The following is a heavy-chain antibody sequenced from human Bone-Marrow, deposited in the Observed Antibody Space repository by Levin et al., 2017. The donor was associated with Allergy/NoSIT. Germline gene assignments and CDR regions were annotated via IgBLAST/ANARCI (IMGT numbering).Heavy chain of an antibody. CDR1: GFTVSTNY. CDR2: IFNDGRT. CDR3: AREAGYSGYDRAGGFDQ. V-gene: IGHV3-66*02. Sequence: GGSLRLSCAVSGFTVSTNYINWVRQAPGKGLEWVSVIFNDGRTYYADSVKGRFTIPRDSSKNTLYLQMNSLRLEDTAVYYCAREAGYSGYDRAGGFDQWGQGTLVTVSS. D-gene: IGHD5-12*01. J-gene: IGHJ4*02.